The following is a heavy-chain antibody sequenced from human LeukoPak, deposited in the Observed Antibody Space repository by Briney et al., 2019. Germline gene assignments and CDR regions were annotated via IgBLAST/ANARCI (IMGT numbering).Heavy chain of an antibody. D-gene: IGHD2-2*01. CDR3: ARDRLLSAYYYYGMDV. CDR1: GGSISSGDYY. CDR2: IYYSGST. Sequence: PSETLSLTCTVSGGSISSGDYYWSWIRQPPGKGLEWIGYIYYSGSTYYNPSLKSRVTISVDTSKNQFSLKLSSVTAADTAVYYCARDRLLSAYYYYGMDVWGQGTTVTVSS. V-gene: IGHV4-30-4*01. J-gene: IGHJ6*02.